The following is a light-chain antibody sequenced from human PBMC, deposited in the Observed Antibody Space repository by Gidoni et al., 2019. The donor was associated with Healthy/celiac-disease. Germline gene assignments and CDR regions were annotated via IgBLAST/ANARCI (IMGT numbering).Light chain of an antibody. CDR2: DAS. CDR3: QQRSNWPLFT. V-gene: IGKV3-11*01. CDR1: QSVSSY. Sequence: EIVLTQSPATLSLSPGERATLSCRASQSVSSYLAWYQQKPGQAPRLLIYDASNRATVIPARFSGSGSGTDFTLTISSLVPEDFAVYYCQQRSNWPLFTFGPGTKVDIK. J-gene: IGKJ3*01.